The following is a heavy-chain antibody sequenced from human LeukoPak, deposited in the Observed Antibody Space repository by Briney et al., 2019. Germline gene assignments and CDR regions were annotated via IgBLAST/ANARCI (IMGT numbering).Heavy chain of an antibody. Sequence: GGSLRLSCAASGFTFSSYGMHWVRQAPGKGLEWVAFIRYDGSNKYYADSVKGRFTISRDNSKNTLYLQMNSLRAEDTAVYYCAKVVGDYDTLTGYYFEYWGQGTLVTVPS. CDR3: AKVVGDYDTLTGYYFEY. J-gene: IGHJ4*02. CDR1: GFTFSSYG. CDR2: IRYDGSNK. V-gene: IGHV3-30*02. D-gene: IGHD3-9*01.